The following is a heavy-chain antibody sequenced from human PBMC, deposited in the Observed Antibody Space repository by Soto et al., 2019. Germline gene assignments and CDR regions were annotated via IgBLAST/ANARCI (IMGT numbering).Heavy chain of an antibody. CDR3: ARLFGVDDY. D-gene: IGHD3-3*01. CDR1: GGSISSSSYY. V-gene: IGHV4-39*01. J-gene: IGHJ4*02. CDR2: IYYSGST. Sequence: SLTCTVSGGSISSSSYYWGWIRQPPGKGLEWIGSIYYSGSTYYNPSLKSRVTISVDTSKNQFSLKLSSVTAADTAVYYCARLFGVDDYWGQGTLVTVSS.